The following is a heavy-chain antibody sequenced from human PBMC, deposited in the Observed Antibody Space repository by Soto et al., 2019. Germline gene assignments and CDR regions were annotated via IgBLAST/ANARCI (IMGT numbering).Heavy chain of an antibody. CDR1: GFPFTDYS. J-gene: IGHJ4*02. CDR2: ISNDGSDI. CDR3: ARDPRWRELLLDY. D-gene: IGHD3-10*01. V-gene: IGHV3-30-3*01. Sequence: QVQLVESGGGVVQPGRSLRLSCAASGFPFTDYSLHWVRQAPGKGLEWVAIISNDGSDIDYADSVKGRFTISRDNSNNMLPLEMNSLRMEDSAVYYCARDPRWRELLLDYWGQGTLVTVSS.